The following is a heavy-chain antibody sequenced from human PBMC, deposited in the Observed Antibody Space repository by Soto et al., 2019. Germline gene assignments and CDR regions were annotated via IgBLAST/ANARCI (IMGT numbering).Heavy chain of an antibody. CDR1: GFTLSSYS. J-gene: IGHJ4*02. D-gene: IGHD1-20*01. Sequence: EVQLVESGGGLVQPGGSLRLSCAASGFTLSSYSMNWVRQAPGKGLEWVSYISSSSSTIYYADSVKSRFTISRDNAKNSLWLQMNSREEEDPAVYYCAGGGAYKMHFWAQGPLVTVS. V-gene: IGHV3-48*02. CDR2: ISSSSSTI. CDR3: AGGGAYKMHF.